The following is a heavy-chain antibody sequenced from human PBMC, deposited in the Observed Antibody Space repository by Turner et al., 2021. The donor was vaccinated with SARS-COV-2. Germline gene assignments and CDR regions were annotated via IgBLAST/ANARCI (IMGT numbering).Heavy chain of an antibody. J-gene: IGHJ6*03. CDR2: IWYDGSNK. D-gene: IGHD2-8*01. V-gene: IGHV3-33*01. CDR1: GFTFSSYG. CDR3: ARDPNAGYYYMDV. Sequence: QVPLVESGAGVVQPGRSLSPYCAASGFTFSSYGMHWVRQAPGKGLEWVAVIWYDGSNKYYADSVKGRFTISRDNSKNTLYLQMNSLTAEDTAVYYCARDPNAGYYYMDVWGKGTTVTVSS.